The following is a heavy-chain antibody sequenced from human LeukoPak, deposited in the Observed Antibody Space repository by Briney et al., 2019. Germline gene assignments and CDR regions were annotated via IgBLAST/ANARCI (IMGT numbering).Heavy chain of an antibody. CDR1: GFTFNQYW. CDR3: SRDHPGSNSLDY. CDR2: LKTDGSRT. V-gene: IGHV3-74*01. J-gene: IGHJ4*02. D-gene: IGHD4-11*01. Sequence: GGSLRLSCAASGFTFNQYWMHWVRQAPGAGLEWVSRLKTDGSRTNYADSVKGRFTISRDNARNTVYLQMNSLRAEDTAVYYCSRDHPGSNSLDYWGQGTMVTVSS.